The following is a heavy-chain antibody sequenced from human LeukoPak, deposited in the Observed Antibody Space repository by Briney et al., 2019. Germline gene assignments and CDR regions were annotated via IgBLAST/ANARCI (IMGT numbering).Heavy chain of an antibody. D-gene: IGHD3-22*01. CDR1: GFTLSSNW. J-gene: IGHJ4*02. Sequence: GGSLRLSCAASGFTLSSNWMSWVRQAPGKGLEWVANIKQDGSDKFYVDSVKGRFTISRDNAKSSLYLQMNSLSVEDTAVYFCARLGYDKTWYFDYWGQGILVTVSS. CDR2: IKQDGSDK. CDR3: ARLGYDKTWYFDY. V-gene: IGHV3-7*03.